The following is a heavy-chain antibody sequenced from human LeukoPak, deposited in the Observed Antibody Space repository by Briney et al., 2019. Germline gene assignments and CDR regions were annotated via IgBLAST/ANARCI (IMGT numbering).Heavy chain of an antibody. CDR1: GGSFSGYY. CDR2: INHSGST. V-gene: IGHV4-34*01. J-gene: IGHJ3*02. CDR3: ARAKRTYYDFWSGYYTGNDAFDI. Sequence: SETLSLTCAVYGGSFSGYYWSWIRQPPGKGLEWIGEINHSGSTNYNPSLKSRVTISVDTSKNQFSLKLSSVTAADTAEYYCARAKRTYYDFWSGYYTGNDAFDIWGQGTMVTVSS. D-gene: IGHD3-3*01.